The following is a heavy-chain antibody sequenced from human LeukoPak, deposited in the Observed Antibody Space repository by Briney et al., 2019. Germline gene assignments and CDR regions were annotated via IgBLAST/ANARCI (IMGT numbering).Heavy chain of an antibody. Sequence: GGSLRLSCAASGFTFSNAWMSWVRQAPGKGREWVGRIKSKTDGGTTDYAAPVKGRFTISRDDSKNTLYLQMNSLKTEDTAVYYCTTDRYYDSSGYYYYFDYWGQGTLVTVSS. CDR2: IKSKTDGGTT. V-gene: IGHV3-15*01. D-gene: IGHD3-22*01. J-gene: IGHJ4*02. CDR3: TTDRYYDSSGYYYYFDY. CDR1: GFTFSNAW.